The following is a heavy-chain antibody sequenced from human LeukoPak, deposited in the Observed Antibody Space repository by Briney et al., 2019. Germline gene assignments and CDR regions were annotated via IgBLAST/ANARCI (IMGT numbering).Heavy chain of an antibody. CDR3: AKALSSSFYYFDL. V-gene: IGHV3-23*01. D-gene: IGHD3-16*02. CDR2: IHGGGDVT. CDR1: GFTFTNYA. Sequence: GGSLRLSCAASGFTFTNYAMNWVRQAPEKGLEWVSTIHGGGDVTYYADSVKGRFTISRDNSRNTLYLQMNYLRAEDTAIYYCAKALSSSFYYFDLGGRGTLVTVS. J-gene: IGHJ2*01.